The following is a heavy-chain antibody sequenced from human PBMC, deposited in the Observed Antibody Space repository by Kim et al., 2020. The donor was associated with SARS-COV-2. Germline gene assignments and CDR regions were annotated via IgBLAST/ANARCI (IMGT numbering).Heavy chain of an antibody. V-gene: IGHV3-30*18. CDR1: GFTFSSYG. CDR3: AKGGGYGSGSCDY. CDR2: ISYDGSNK. J-gene: IGHJ4*02. D-gene: IGHD3-10*01. Sequence: GGSLRLSCAASGFTFSSYGMHWVRQAPGKGLEWVAVISYDGSNKYYADSVKGRFTISRDNSKNTLYLQMNSLRAEDTAVYYCAKGGGYGSGSCDYWGQGTLVTVSS.